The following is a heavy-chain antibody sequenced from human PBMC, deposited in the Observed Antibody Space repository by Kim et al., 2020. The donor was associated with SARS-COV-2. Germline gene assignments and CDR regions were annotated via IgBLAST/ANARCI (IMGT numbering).Heavy chain of an antibody. J-gene: IGHJ3*01. V-gene: IGHV1-69*13. Sequence: SVKVSCKASGGTFSSYTIYWVRQAPAHGLELMGGIIPFFGTTNYALKFQGRVTLTADESTSTVYMDLSSLTSADTALYFCARGRSYNLNFLDAFDLWGQGTMVTVSS. CDR3: ARGRSYNLNFLDAFDL. CDR2: IIPFFGTT. CDR1: GGTFSSYT. D-gene: IGHD1-7*01.